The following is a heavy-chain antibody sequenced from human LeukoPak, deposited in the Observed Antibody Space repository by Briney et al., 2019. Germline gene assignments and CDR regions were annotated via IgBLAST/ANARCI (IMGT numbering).Heavy chain of an antibody. CDR1: GGSFSGYY. D-gene: IGHD6-13*01. J-gene: IGHJ4*02. Sequence: SETLSLTCAVYGGSFSGYYWSWIRKPPGKGLEWIGEINHSGSTNYNPSLKSRVTISVGTSKNQFSLKLSSVTAADTAVYYCAREGIAAAGPYLDYWGQGTLVTVSS. V-gene: IGHV4-34*01. CDR2: INHSGST. CDR3: AREGIAAAGPYLDY.